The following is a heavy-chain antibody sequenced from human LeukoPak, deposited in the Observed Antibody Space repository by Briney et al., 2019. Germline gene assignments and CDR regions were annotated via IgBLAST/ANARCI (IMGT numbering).Heavy chain of an antibody. V-gene: IGHV4-34*01. CDR1: GASFSGYY. CDR2: INHSGST. D-gene: IGHD6-6*01. CDR3: ARGSIEARTLWY. J-gene: IGHJ4*02. Sequence: SQTLSLTCAVYGASFSGYYWSWVRQPPGEGLEWIGEINHSGSTNYNPSLKSRVTISVDTSKNQFSLKLSSVTAADTAVYYCARGSIEARTLWYWGQGTLVTVSS.